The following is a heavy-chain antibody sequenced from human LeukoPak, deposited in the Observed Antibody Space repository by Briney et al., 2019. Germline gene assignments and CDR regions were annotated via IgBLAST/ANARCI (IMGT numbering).Heavy chain of an antibody. CDR3: ASQGSGYDSPIDY. V-gene: IGHV3-11*04. J-gene: IGHJ4*02. CDR1: GFTFSDYY. D-gene: IGHD5-12*01. Sequence: PGGSLRLSCAASGFTFSDYYMSWIRQAPGKGLEWVSYISSSGSTIYYADSVKGRFTISRDNAKNSLYLQVNSLRAEDTAVYYCASQGSGYDSPIDYWGQGTLVTVSS. CDR2: ISSSGSTI.